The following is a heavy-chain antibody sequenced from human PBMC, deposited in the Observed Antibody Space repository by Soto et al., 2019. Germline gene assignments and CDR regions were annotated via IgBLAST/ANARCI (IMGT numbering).Heavy chain of an antibody. Sequence: GGSLRLSCAASGFTFSSYAMRWVRQAPVKGLEWVSAISGSGGSTYYADSVKGRFTISRDNSKNTLFLQMNSLRAEDTAVYYCARRGSGSYYDYWGQGTLVTVSS. D-gene: IGHD1-26*01. J-gene: IGHJ4*02. CDR1: GFTFSSYA. V-gene: IGHV3-23*01. CDR3: ARRGSGSYYDY. CDR2: ISGSGGST.